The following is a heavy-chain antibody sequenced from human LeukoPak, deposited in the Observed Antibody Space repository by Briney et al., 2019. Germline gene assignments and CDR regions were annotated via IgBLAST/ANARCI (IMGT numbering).Heavy chain of an antibody. CDR1: GGSISSYY. CDR2: IYYSGST. Sequence: TSGTLSLTCTVSGGSISSYYWSWIRQPPGKGLEWIGYIYYSGSTNYNPSLKSRVTISVDTSKNQFSLKLSSVTAADTAVYYCAKYYYDSSGYLDYWGQGTLVTVSS. CDR3: AKYYYDSSGYLDY. V-gene: IGHV4-59*08. J-gene: IGHJ4*02. D-gene: IGHD3-22*01.